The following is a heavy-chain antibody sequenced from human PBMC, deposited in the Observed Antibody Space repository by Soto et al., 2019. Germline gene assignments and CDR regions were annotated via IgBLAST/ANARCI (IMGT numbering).Heavy chain of an antibody. V-gene: IGHV4-30-4*01. Sequence: QVQLQESGPGLVKPSQTLSLTCTVSGGSISSGDYYWSWIRQPPGKGLEWIGYIYYSGSTYYNPSLKSRVTISVDTSKNQFSLKLSSVTAADTAVYYCARAQRPDLDSSGYPFPPPDAFDIWGQGTMVTVSS. CDR1: GGSISSGDYY. J-gene: IGHJ3*02. CDR2: IYYSGST. D-gene: IGHD3-22*01. CDR3: ARAQRPDLDSSGYPFPPPDAFDI.